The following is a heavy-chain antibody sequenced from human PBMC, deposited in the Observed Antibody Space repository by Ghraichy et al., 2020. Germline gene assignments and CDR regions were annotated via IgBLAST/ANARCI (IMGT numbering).Heavy chain of an antibody. CDR3: ARDLSSPYCSSTSCYNYYYYGMDV. D-gene: IGHD2-2*02. Sequence: ETLNISCAVYGGSFSGYYWSWIRQPPGKGLEWIGEINHSGSTNYNPSLKSRVTISVDTSKNQFSLKLSSVTAADTAVYYCARDLSSPYCSSTSCYNYYYYGMDVWGQGTTVTVSS. CDR1: GGSFSGYY. V-gene: IGHV4-34*01. CDR2: INHSGST. J-gene: IGHJ6*02.